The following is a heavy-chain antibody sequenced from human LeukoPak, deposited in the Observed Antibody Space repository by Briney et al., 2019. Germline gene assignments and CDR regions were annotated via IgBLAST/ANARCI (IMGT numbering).Heavy chain of an antibody. CDR3: AKDFEGFCGGDCYSMDF. CDR2: ISYDGSNK. D-gene: IGHD2-21*02. Sequence: PGGSLRLSCAASGFTFSNYAIHWVRQAPGQGLEWVALISYDGSNKYYSDPVRGRFTISRDNSKNTLYLQMNRLRPEDTAVYYCAKDFEGFCGGDCYSMDFWGQGTLATVSS. J-gene: IGHJ4*02. V-gene: IGHV3-30*04. CDR1: GFTFSNYA.